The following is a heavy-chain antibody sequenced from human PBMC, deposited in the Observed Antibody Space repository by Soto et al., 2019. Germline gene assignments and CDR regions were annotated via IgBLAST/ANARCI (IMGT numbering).Heavy chain of an antibody. Sequence: QVQLVESGGGVVQPGRSLRLSCAASGFTFSSYGMHWVRQAPGKGLEWVAVIWYDGSNKYYADSVKGRFTISRDTSKNTLYLQMNSLRAEDTAVYYCARDRPDGPIVATTGWFDPWGQGTLVTVSS. CDR2: IWYDGSNK. V-gene: IGHV3-33*01. CDR3: ARDRPDGPIVATTGWFDP. D-gene: IGHD5-12*01. CDR1: GFTFSSYG. J-gene: IGHJ5*02.